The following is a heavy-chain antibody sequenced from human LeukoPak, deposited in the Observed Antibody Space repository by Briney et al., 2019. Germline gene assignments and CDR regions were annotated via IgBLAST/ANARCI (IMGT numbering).Heavy chain of an antibody. CDR3: ARDQMATIHY. D-gene: IGHD5-24*01. Sequence: GASVKVSCKASGGTFSSYAISWVRQAPGQGLEWMGRIIPILGIANYAQKFQGRVTITADKSTSTAYMELRSLRSEDTALYYCARDQMATIHYWGQGTLVTVSS. CDR2: IIPILGIA. J-gene: IGHJ4*02. CDR1: GGTFSSYA. V-gene: IGHV1-69*04.